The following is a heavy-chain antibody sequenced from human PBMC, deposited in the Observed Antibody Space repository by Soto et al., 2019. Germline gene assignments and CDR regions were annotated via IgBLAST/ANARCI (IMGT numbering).Heavy chain of an antibody. CDR2: IIPIFGTA. V-gene: IGHV1-69*12. CDR1: GGTFSSYA. CDR3: ARHPSGRGYYYGMDV. Sequence: QVQLVQSGAEVKKPGSSVKVSCKASGGTFSSYAISWVRQAPGQGLEWMGGIIPIFGTANYAQKFQGRVTITGEESTSTAYMELGSLRSEDTAVYSCARHPSGRGYYYGMDVWGQGTTVTVSS. D-gene: IGHD2-15*01. J-gene: IGHJ6*02.